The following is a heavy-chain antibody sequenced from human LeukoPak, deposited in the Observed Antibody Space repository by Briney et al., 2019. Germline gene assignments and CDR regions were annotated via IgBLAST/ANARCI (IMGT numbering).Heavy chain of an antibody. J-gene: IGHJ4*02. Sequence: GASVKVSCKASGYTFSTYYVHWVRQAPGQGLEWMGMIIPSDGFTSYAQKFQGRDTMTRDMSTSTVYMELSSLRSDDTAVYYCAKVGSRLFGVLIPLSFDYWGQGTLITVSS. V-gene: IGHV1-46*01. CDR2: IIPSDGFT. D-gene: IGHD3-10*01. CDR3: AKVGSRLFGVLIPLSFDY. CDR1: GYTFSTYY.